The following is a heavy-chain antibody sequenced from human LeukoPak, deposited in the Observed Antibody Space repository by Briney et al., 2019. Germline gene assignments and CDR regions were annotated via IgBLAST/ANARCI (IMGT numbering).Heavy chain of an antibody. CDR2: IHYSGST. J-gene: IGHJ3*02. V-gene: IGHV4-59*08. Sequence: SETLSLTCTVSGGSISSYYWSWIRQPPGKGLEWIGYIHYSGSTNYNPSLRSRVTISVDTSKNQFSLKLSSVTAADTAVYYCARRGSNSRWALDIWGQGTMVTVSS. CDR3: ARRGSNSRWALDI. D-gene: IGHD6-13*01. CDR1: GGSISSYY.